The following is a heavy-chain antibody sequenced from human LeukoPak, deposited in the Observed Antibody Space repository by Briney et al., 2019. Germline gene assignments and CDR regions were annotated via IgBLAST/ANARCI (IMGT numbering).Heavy chain of an antibody. J-gene: IGHJ4*02. CDR1: GFTFNTYA. D-gene: IGHD3-10*01. Sequence: GGSLRLSCAASGFTFNTYAMSWARQAPGKGLEWVAIIWYNGRNETYADSVKGRFTISRDNSKNTLYLYMNSLKAEDTAVYYCARESRGELFAPPDYWGQGTLVTVSS. V-gene: IGHV3-33*08. CDR3: ARESRGELFAPPDY. CDR2: IWYNGRNE.